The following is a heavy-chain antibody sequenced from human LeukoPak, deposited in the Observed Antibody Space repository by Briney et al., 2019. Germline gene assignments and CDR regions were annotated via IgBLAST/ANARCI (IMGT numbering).Heavy chain of an antibody. V-gene: IGHV4-61*01. J-gene: IGHJ6*03. CDR3: ARAVYCSGGTCYPNYYYYMDV. CDR1: GGSVISGSYY. CDR2: VYYTGST. D-gene: IGHD2-15*01. Sequence: SETLSLTCTVSGGSVISGSYYWSWIRPSPGKGRGWIGYVYYTGSTNYNPSLKSRVTMSVDTSKFQFSLKLSSVTAADTAVYYCARAVYCSGGTCYPNYYYYMDVWGKGTTVTVS.